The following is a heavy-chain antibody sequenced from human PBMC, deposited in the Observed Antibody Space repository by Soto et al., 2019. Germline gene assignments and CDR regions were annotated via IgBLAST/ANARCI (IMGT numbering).Heavy chain of an antibody. CDR1: GFTFSSYA. Sequence: QVQLVESGGGVVQPGRSLRLSCAASGFTFSSYAMHWVRQAPGKVLEWVAVISYDGSNKYYADSVKGRFTISRDNSKNTLYLQMNSLRAEDTAVYYCARGRGVVRDAFDIWGQGTMVTVSS. D-gene: IGHD3-3*01. V-gene: IGHV3-30-3*01. J-gene: IGHJ3*02. CDR2: ISYDGSNK. CDR3: ARGRGVVRDAFDI.